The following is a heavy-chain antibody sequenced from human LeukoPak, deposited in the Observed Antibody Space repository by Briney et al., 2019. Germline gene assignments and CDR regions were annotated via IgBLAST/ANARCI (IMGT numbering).Heavy chain of an antibody. Sequence: SETLSLTCTVSGGSISSYYWSWIRQPPGKGLEWIEYIYYSGSTNYNPSLKSRVTISVDTSKNQFSLKLSSVTAADTAVYYCARDCSSTSCHDYWGQGTLVTVSS. CDR3: ARDCSSTSCHDY. D-gene: IGHD2-2*01. CDR1: GGSISSYY. V-gene: IGHV4-59*01. J-gene: IGHJ4*02. CDR2: IYYSGST.